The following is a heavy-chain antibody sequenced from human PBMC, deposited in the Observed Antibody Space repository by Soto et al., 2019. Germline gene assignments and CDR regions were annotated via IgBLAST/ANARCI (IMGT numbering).Heavy chain of an antibody. CDR3: ARGGGAVAGTYYYYGMDV. V-gene: IGHV1-69*06. D-gene: IGHD6-19*01. CDR1: GGPFSSYA. CDR2: IIPIFGTA. Sequence: SVKVCFKTSGGPFSSYAISLVRQAPGQGLEWMGGIIPIFGTANYAQKFQGRVTITADKSTSTAYMELSSLRSEDTAVYYCARGGGAVAGTYYYYGMDVWGQGTTVTVSS. J-gene: IGHJ6*02.